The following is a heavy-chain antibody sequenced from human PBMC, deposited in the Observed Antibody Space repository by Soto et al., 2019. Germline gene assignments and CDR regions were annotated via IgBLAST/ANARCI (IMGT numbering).Heavy chain of an antibody. Sequence: ASVKVSCKVSGYTLTELSMHWVRQAPGEGLEWMGGFDPEDGEIIYAQKFQGRVTMTEDTSIDTAYMELRSLRSDDTAVYYCARLYCSGGSCYRSDAFDIWGQGTMVTVSS. J-gene: IGHJ3*02. V-gene: IGHV1-24*01. CDR2: FDPEDGEI. CDR3: ARLYCSGGSCYRSDAFDI. CDR1: GYTLTELS. D-gene: IGHD2-15*01.